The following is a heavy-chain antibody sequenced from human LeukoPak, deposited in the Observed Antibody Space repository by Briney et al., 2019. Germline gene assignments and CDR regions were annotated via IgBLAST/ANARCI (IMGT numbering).Heavy chain of an antibody. Sequence: SETLSLTCTVSGGSVSSGSYYWSWIRQPPGKGLEWIGYIYYSGSTNYNPSLKSRVTISVDTSKNQFSLKLSSVTAADTAVYYCASGSPGYSYGLDYWGQGTLVTVSS. CDR1: GGSVSSGSYY. CDR3: ASGSPGYSYGLDY. J-gene: IGHJ4*02. V-gene: IGHV4-61*01. CDR2: IYYSGST. D-gene: IGHD5-18*01.